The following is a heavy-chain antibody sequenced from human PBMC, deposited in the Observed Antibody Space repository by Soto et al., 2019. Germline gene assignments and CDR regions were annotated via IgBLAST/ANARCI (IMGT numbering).Heavy chain of an antibody. D-gene: IGHD2-2*01. CDR3: AKTYCSSTSCGLYYYYYGMDV. Sequence: GGSLRLSCAASGFTFSSYSLSWVRQAPGEGLEWVSAISGSGGSTYYADSVKGRFTISRDNSKNTLYLQMNSLRAEDTAVYYCAKTYCSSTSCGLYYYYYGMDVWGQGTTVTVSS. J-gene: IGHJ6*02. V-gene: IGHV3-23*01. CDR2: ISGSGGST. CDR1: GFTFSSYS.